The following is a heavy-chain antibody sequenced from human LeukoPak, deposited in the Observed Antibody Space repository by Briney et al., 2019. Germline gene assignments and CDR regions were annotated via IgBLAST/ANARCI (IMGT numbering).Heavy chain of an antibody. Sequence: SETLSLTCTVSGGSISSGGYYWSWIRQPPGKGLEWIGYIYYSGSTNYNPSLKSRVTISVDTSKNQFSLKLSSVTAADTAVYYCARVQVQYYYDSSGYSMDYWGQGTLVTVSS. D-gene: IGHD3-22*01. CDR1: GGSISSGGYY. CDR3: ARVQVQYYYDSSGYSMDY. J-gene: IGHJ4*02. CDR2: IYYSGST. V-gene: IGHV4-61*08.